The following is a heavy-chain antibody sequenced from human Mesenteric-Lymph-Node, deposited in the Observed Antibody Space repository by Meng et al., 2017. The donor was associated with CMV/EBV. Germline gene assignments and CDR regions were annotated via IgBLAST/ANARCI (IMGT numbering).Heavy chain of an antibody. CDR1: GGSINRYY. CDR3: ARGRGSSWRYYYYGMDV. V-gene: IGHV4-59*12. D-gene: IGHD6-13*01. CDR2: LYHSGSS. J-gene: IGHJ6*02. Sequence: SETLSLTCSVSGGSINRYYWTWIRQPPGKGLEWIGNLYHSGSSNYSPSLKSRVTISADTSKNQFSLKLSSVTAADTAVYYCARGRGSSWRYYYYGMDVWGQGTTVTVSS.